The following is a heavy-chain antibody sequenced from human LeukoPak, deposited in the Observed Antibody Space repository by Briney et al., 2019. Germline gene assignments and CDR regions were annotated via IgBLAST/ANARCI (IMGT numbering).Heavy chain of an antibody. CDR1: GFTVSSNY. CDR2: ITTSDGNT. D-gene: IGHD7-27*01. J-gene: IGHJ4*02. V-gene: IGHV3-23*01. Sequence: GGSLRLPCAASGFTVSSNYMSWVRQAPGKGLEWVSTITTSDGNTYYADSVKGRFTVSRDNSKNTLFLQMNSLRAEDTAVYYCAKDGGLWVSAHWGDSWGRGTLVTVSS. CDR3: AKDGGLWVSAHWGDS.